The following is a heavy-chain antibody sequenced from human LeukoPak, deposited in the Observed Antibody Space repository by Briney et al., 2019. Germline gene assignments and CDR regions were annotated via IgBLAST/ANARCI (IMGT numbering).Heavy chain of an antibody. CDR2: ISGSGGST. J-gene: IGHJ3*02. Sequence: GGSLRLSCAASGFTFSRYAMSWVRQAPGKGLEWVSAISGSGGSTYYADSVKGRFTISRDNSKNTLYLQMNSLRAEDTAVYYCAKPYYYDSSGYEHDAFDIWGQGTMVTVSS. CDR3: AKPYYYDSSGYEHDAFDI. CDR1: GFTFSRYA. D-gene: IGHD3-22*01. V-gene: IGHV3-23*01.